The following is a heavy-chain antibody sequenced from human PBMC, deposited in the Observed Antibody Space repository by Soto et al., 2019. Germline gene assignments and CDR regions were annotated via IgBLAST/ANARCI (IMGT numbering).Heavy chain of an antibody. V-gene: IGHV1-69*02. CDR1: GGTFSSYT. CDR2: IIPILGIA. Sequence: SVKVSCKASGGTFSSYTISWVRQAPGQGLEWMGRIIPILGIANYAQKFQGRVTITADKSTSTAYMELSSLRSEDTAVYYCATHWTYYYDSSGYYFSYWGQGTLVTVSS. D-gene: IGHD3-22*01. J-gene: IGHJ4*02. CDR3: ATHWTYYYDSSGYYFSY.